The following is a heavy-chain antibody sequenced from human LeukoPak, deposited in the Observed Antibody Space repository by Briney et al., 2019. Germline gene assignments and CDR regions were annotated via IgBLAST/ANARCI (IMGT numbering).Heavy chain of an antibody. D-gene: IGHD3-10*01. CDR2: IYYSGST. CDR1: GGSISSSSYY. J-gene: IGHJ6*03. CDR3: ARLSPLLWFGELSGRYMDV. Sequence: PSETLSLTCTVSGGSISSSSYYWGWIRQPPGKGLEWIGSIYYSGSTYYNPSLKSRVTISVDTSKNQFSLKLSSVTAADTAVYYCARLSPLLWFGELSGRYMDVWGKGTTVTISS. V-gene: IGHV4-39*01.